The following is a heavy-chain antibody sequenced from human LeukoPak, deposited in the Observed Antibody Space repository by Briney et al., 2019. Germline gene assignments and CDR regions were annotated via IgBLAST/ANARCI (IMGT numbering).Heavy chain of an antibody. V-gene: IGHV4-39*01. Sequence: SETLSPTCTVSGGSISSSSYYWDWIRQPPGKGLEWIGNVYYGGNTFYNSSLESRVTISVDMSKNQFSLKLTSLTAADTAVYYCARQRADYFYHYLDVWGKGTSVTVSS. J-gene: IGHJ6*03. CDR3: ARQRADYFYHYLDV. CDR1: GGSISSSSYY. CDR2: VYYGGNT.